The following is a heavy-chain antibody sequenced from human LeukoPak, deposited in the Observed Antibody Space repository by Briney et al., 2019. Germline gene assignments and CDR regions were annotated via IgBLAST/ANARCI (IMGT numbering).Heavy chain of an antibody. CDR1: GFTFSSYA. J-gene: IGHJ4*02. Sequence: GRSLRLSCAASGFTFSSYAMHWVRPAPGKGLEWVAVISYDGSNKYYADSVKGRFTISRDNSKNTLYLQMNSLRAEDTAVYYCASTPLHYGSGSFDYWGQGTLVTVSS. D-gene: IGHD3-10*01. CDR3: ASTPLHYGSGSFDY. V-gene: IGHV3-30-3*01. CDR2: ISYDGSNK.